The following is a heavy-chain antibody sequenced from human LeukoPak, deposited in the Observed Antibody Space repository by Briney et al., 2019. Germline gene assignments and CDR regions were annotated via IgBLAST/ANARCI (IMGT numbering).Heavy chain of an antibody. J-gene: IGHJ3*02. CDR1: GYTFTSYG. V-gene: IGHV1-18*01. Sequence: ASVKVSCKASGYTFTSYGISWVRQAPGQGLEWMGWISAYNGNTNYAQKLQGRVTMTTDTSTSTAYMELRSLGSDDTAVYYCARDGMGATTTAFDIWGQGTMVTVSS. CDR2: ISAYNGNT. CDR3: ARDGMGATTTAFDI. D-gene: IGHD1-26*01.